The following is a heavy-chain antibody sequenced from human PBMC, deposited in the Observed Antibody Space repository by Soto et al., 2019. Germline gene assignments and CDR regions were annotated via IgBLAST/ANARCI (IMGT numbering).Heavy chain of an antibody. J-gene: IGHJ6*02. CDR1: GYTFTGHD. CDR3: ARDLCPLGSGRPCPTFGMDL. Sequence: ASVKVSCKASGYTFTGHDIHWVREVSGRRLEFLGWLKPDNGGTYYAPKFQGRVTFTRDTSNTTAYMEMSGLHSDDTAVYFCARDLCPLGSGRPCPTFGMDLWGQGTTVTVS. CDR2: LKPDNGGT. V-gene: IGHV1-2*02. D-gene: IGHD3-10*01.